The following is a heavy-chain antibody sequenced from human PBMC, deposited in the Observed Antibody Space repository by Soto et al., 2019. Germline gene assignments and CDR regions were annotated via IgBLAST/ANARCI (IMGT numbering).Heavy chain of an antibody. CDR1: GFTFSTYW. Sequence: EVQLVESGGGLVQPGGSLRLSCVASGFTFSTYWMHWVRQAPGKGLVWVSRINGDGTRTTYADSVEGRFTISRDNAKNTLYLQMNSLRAEDTAVYFCVRVPTGVYDFSLDDYWGQGDLVTVSS. CDR2: INGDGTRT. D-gene: IGHD3-3*01. CDR3: VRVPTGVYDFSLDDY. J-gene: IGHJ4*02. V-gene: IGHV3-74*01.